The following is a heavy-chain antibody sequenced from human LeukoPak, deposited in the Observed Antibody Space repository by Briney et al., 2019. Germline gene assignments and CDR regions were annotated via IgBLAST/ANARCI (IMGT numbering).Heavy chain of an antibody. D-gene: IGHD3-10*01. J-gene: IGHJ4*02. CDR1: GFTFSGSA. Sequence: PGGSLRLSCAASGFTFSGSAMHWVRQASGKGLEWVGRIRSKANSYATAYAASVKGRFIISRDDSKNTAYLQMNSLKTEDTAVYYCAMVRGSYYSYWGQGTLVTVSS. CDR3: AMVRGSYYSY. V-gene: IGHV3-73*01. CDR2: IRSKANSYAT.